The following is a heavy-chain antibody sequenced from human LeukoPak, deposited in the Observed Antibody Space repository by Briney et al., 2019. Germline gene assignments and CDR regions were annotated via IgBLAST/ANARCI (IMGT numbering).Heavy chain of an antibody. CDR2: IYSGGST. CDR1: GFTVSSNY. V-gene: IGHV3-53*01. D-gene: IGHD5-18*01. Sequence: GGSLRLSCAASGFTVSSNYMSWVRQAPGKGLEWVSVIYSGGSTYYADSVKGRFTISRDNSKNTLYLQMNSLRAEDTAVYYCARGLYVDTTMPILYWGQGTLVTVSS. J-gene: IGHJ4*02. CDR3: ARGLYVDTTMPILY.